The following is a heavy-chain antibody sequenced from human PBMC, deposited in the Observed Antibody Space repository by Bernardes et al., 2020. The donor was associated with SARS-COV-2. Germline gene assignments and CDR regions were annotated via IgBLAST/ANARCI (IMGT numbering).Heavy chain of an antibody. Sequence: ASVKVSCKASGYSLTSHGISWVRLAPGHGLEWTGWISAYKGDTNFAQKFHARVTMTTDTSTSTAYMELRSLRSDDTAVYYCARGGEGFTMIVVLIQPMDVWGQGTTVTVSS. V-gene: IGHV1-18*01. CDR1: GYSLTSHG. CDR2: ISAYKGDT. CDR3: ARGGEGFTMIVVLIQPMDV. D-gene: IGHD3-22*01. J-gene: IGHJ6*02.